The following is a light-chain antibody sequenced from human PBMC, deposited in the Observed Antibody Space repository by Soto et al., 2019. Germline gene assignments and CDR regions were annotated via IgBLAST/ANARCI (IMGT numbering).Light chain of an antibody. Sequence: EIVLTQSPGTLSLSPGERATLSCRASQSVRSNFLAWYQQKPGQAPRLLIYGASTRATGIPARFSGSGSETEFTLTISSLQAEDSAVYFCQQYGSSPITFGQGTRLE. V-gene: IGKV3-20*01. CDR1: QSVRSNF. J-gene: IGKJ5*01. CDR3: QQYGSSPIT. CDR2: GAS.